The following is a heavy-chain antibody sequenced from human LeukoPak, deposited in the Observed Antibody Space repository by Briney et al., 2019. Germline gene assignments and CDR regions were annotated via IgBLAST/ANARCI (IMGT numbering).Heavy chain of an antibody. CDR1: GGSLITTDYS. D-gene: IGHD2-2*01. V-gene: IGHV4-39*01. CDR2: HFYSGNT. J-gene: IGHJ5*02. CDR3: ARRYCSTTSCYRNNWFDP. Sequence: PSETLSLSCSVSGGSLITTDYSWDWIRQAPGKGLEWIGGHFYSGNTHYNPSLKGRLTISADTSNNYFSLQLTSVTAADTAVYYCARRYCSTTSCYRNNWFDPWGQGTLVTVSS.